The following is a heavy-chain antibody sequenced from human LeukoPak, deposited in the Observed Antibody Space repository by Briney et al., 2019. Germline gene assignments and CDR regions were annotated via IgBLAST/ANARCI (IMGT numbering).Heavy chain of an antibody. V-gene: IGHV4-59*01. D-gene: IGHD6-13*01. Sequence: SETLSLTCTVSGGSISSYYWSWIRQPPGKGLEWIGYIYYSGSTNYNPSLKSRVTISVDTSKNQFSLRLSSVTAADTAVYYCAGDLAAAGTIAGFDPWGQGTLVTVSS. CDR3: AGDLAAAGTIAGFDP. J-gene: IGHJ5*02. CDR2: IYYSGST. CDR1: GGSISSYY.